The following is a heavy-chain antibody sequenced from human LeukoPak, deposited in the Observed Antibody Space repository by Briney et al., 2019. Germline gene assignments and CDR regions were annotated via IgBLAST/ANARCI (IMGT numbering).Heavy chain of an antibody. V-gene: IGHV3-23*01. Sequence: PGGSLRLSCAASGFTFSSYAMSWVRQAPGKGLEWVSAISGSGGSTYYADSVKGRFTISRDNSKNTLYLQMNSLRAEDTAVYYCARNALDSRWFGELFGAFDIWGQGTMVTVSS. D-gene: IGHD3-10*01. CDR2: ISGSGGST. J-gene: IGHJ3*02. CDR3: ARNALDSRWFGELFGAFDI. CDR1: GFTFSSYA.